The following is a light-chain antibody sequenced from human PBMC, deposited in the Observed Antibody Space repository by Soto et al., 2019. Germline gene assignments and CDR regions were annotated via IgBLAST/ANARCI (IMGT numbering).Light chain of an antibody. CDR3: QQYKNWWT. V-gene: IGKV3-15*01. CDR2: GAS. Sequence: EIVLTQSPATLSLSPGERATLSCRASQSVSSKIAWYQQKPGQAPRLLIYGASTRATGIPARFSGSGSGTDFTLTISSLQSEDFAVYYCQQYKNWWTFGQGTKVDIK. J-gene: IGKJ1*01. CDR1: QSVSSK.